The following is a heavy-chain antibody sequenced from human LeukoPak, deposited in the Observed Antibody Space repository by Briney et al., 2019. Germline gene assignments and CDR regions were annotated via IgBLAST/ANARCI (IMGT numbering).Heavy chain of an antibody. CDR1: GGSITSSAYY. J-gene: IGHJ4*02. CDR2: IYYTGST. CDR3: ARWFGKTLAGVY. D-gene: IGHD3-10*01. Sequence: SETLSLTCTVSGGSITSSAYYWGWIRQPPGKGLEWIGTIYYTGSTYYNPSLKSRVTISVDTSKNQFSLKLSSVTATDTAVYYCARWFGKTLAGVYWDERPLVTVSS. V-gene: IGHV4-39*01.